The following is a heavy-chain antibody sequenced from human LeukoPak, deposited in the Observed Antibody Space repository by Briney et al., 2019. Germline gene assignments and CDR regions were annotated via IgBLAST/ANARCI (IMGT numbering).Heavy chain of an antibody. D-gene: IGHD2-2*01. J-gene: IGHJ6*02. V-gene: IGHV1-69*13. Sequence: ASVKVSCKASGGTFSSYAISWVRQAPGQGLEWIGGIIPIFGTANYAQKFQGRVTITADESTSTAYMELSSLRSEDTAVYYCARPHIVVVPAAIEHYGMDVWGQGTTVTVSS. CDR2: IIPIFGTA. CDR3: ARPHIVVVPAAIEHYGMDV. CDR1: GGTFSSYA.